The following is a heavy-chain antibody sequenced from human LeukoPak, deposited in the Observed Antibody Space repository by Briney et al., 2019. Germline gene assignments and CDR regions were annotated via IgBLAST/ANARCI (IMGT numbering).Heavy chain of an antibody. D-gene: IGHD2-2*01. J-gene: IGHJ4*02. CDR3: ARDCSSSSCYLDY. Sequence: PSETLSLTCAVYGGSFSGYYWSWVRQPPGKGLEGIGEINHSGSTTYNPSLKRRLTISVDMSQNHFSLKLSSVTAADTAVYYCARDCSSSSCYLDYWSQGTLVTVSS. V-gene: IGHV4-34*01. CDR2: INHSGST. CDR1: GGSFSGYY.